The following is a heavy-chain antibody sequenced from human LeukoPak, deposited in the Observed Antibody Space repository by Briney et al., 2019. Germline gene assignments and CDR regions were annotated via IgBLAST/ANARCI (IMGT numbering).Heavy chain of an antibody. Sequence: GGSLRLSCAASGFTFSNAWMSWVRQAPGKGLEWVGRIKSKTDGGTTDYAAPVKGRFTISRDDSKNTLYLQMNSLKTEDTAVYYCTQGSVDYGGNPVWGQGTMVTVSS. CDR1: GFTFSNAW. CDR3: TQGSVDYGGNPV. CDR2: IKSKTDGGTT. V-gene: IGHV3-15*01. D-gene: IGHD4-23*01. J-gene: IGHJ3*01.